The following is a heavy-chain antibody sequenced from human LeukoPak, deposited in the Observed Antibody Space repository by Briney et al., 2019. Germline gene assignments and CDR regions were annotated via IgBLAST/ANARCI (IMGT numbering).Heavy chain of an antibody. D-gene: IGHD6-13*01. CDR2: MNPNSGNT. CDR3: ARAYSSSWYVNYGMDV. V-gene: IGHV1-8*01. J-gene: IGHJ6*02. CDR1: GYTFTSYD. Sequence: ASVKVSCKASGYTFTSYDINWVRQATGQGLEWMGWMNPNSGNTGYAQKFQGRVTTTRNTSISTAYMELSSLRSEDTAVYYCARAYSSSWYVNYGMDVWGQGTTVTVSS.